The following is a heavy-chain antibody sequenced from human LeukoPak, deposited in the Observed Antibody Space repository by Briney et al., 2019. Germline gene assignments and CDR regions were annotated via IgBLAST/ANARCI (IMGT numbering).Heavy chain of an antibody. Sequence: VASVKVSCKASGYTFTGYYMHWVRQAPGQGLEWMGWINPNSGGTNYAQKFQGRVTMTRDTSISTAYMELSRLRSDDTAVYYCAREPTMVRGVIIISRALDYWGQGTLVTVSS. CDR1: GYTFTGYY. J-gene: IGHJ4*02. CDR3: AREPTMVRGVIIISRALDY. V-gene: IGHV1-2*02. D-gene: IGHD3-10*01. CDR2: INPNSGGT.